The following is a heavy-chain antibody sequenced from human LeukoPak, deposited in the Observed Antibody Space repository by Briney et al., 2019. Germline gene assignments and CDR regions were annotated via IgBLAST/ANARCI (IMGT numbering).Heavy chain of an antibody. D-gene: IGHD2-2*01. Sequence: SETLSLTCTVSGGSISSGGYYWSWIRQHPGKGLEWIGYIYYSGSTYYNPSLKRRVTISVDTSKNQFSLKLSSVTAADTAVYYCASGIVVVPAALTVWGQGTLVTVSS. CDR3: ASGIVVVPAALTV. J-gene: IGHJ4*02. CDR1: GGSISSGGYY. V-gene: IGHV4-31*03. CDR2: IYYSGST.